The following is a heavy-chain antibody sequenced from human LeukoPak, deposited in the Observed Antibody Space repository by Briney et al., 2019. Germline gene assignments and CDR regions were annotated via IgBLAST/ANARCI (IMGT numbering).Heavy chain of an antibody. CDR1: GYTFTGYY. Sequence: ASVKVSCKASGYTFTGYYMHWVRQAPGQGLEWMGWINPNSGGTNYAQKFRGRVTMTRDTSISTAYMELSRLRSDDTAVYYCARLDSSGYTDAFDIWGQGTMVTVSS. V-gene: IGHV1-2*02. J-gene: IGHJ3*02. CDR3: ARLDSSGYTDAFDI. CDR2: INPNSGGT. D-gene: IGHD3-22*01.